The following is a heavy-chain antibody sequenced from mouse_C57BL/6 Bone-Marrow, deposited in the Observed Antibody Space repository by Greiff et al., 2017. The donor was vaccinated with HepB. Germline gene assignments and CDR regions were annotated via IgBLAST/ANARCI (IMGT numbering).Heavy chain of an antibody. J-gene: IGHJ4*01. CDR2: IWSGGST. CDR3: ASNYYGRDAMDY. D-gene: IGHD1-1*01. CDR1: GFSLTSYG. Sequence: QVQLKESGPGLVQPSQSLSITCTVSGFSLTSYGVHWVRQSPGKGLEWLGVIWSGGSTDYSAAFISRLSISKDNSKSQIFFKMNSLQADDTAIYYCASNYYGRDAMDYWGQGTSVTVSS. V-gene: IGHV2-2*01.